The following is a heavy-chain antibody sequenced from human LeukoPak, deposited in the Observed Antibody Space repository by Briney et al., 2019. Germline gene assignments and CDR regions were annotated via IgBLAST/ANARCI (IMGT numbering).Heavy chain of an antibody. D-gene: IGHD4-17*01. CDR3: ARRTVTRDWYFDL. V-gene: IGHV3-11*01. CDR2: ISSSGTTI. CDR1: GFTLSSYA. Sequence: PGGSLRLSCAASGFTLSSYAMSWIRQAPGKGLEWVSYISSSGTTIYYADSVKGRFTISRDNAKNSLYLQMNSLRAEDTAVYYCARRTVTRDWYFDLWGRGTLVTVSS. J-gene: IGHJ2*01.